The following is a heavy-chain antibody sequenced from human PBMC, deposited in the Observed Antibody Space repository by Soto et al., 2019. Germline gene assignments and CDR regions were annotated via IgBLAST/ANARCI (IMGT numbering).Heavy chain of an antibody. V-gene: IGHV2-5*02. Sequence: KESGPTLMKPTQTLTLTCTLSGVSLTTNGEGVDWIRQPPGTSLELLAIIYWDDDSLYSPSLKNRLTITKDISKNQVVLTVTNMDSVDTATYYCAHSRGGHSNVWGQCTLVPVSS. J-gene: IGHJ1*01. CDR2: IYWDDDS. D-gene: IGHD2-8*01. CDR1: GVSLTTNGEG. CDR3: AHSRGGHSNV.